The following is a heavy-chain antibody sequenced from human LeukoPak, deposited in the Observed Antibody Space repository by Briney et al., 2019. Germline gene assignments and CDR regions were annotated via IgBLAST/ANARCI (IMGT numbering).Heavy chain of an antibody. D-gene: IGHD6-13*01. CDR3: ARSSRSWYGPTSLDDAFDI. J-gene: IGHJ3*02. CDR2: ISSNGGST. CDR1: GFTFSSYA. V-gene: IGHV3-64*01. Sequence: GGSLRLSCAASGFTFSSYAMHWVRQAPGKGLEYVSAISSNGGSTYYANSVKGRFTISRDNSKNTLYLQMGSLRAEDMAVYYCARSSRSWYGPTSLDDAFDIWGQGTMVTVSS.